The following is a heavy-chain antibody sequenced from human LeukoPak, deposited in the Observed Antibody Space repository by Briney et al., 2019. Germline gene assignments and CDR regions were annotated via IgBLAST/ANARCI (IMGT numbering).Heavy chain of an antibody. Sequence: SETLSLTCTVSGGSISSGGYYWRWIRQHPGKGLEWIGYIYYSGTTYYNPSLKSRVTISVDTSKNQFSLMLSSVTAADTAVYYCANYGSGTYRFDPWGQGTLVTVSS. V-gene: IGHV4-31*03. J-gene: IGHJ5*02. CDR1: GGSISSGGYY. D-gene: IGHD3-10*01. CDR3: ANYGSGTYRFDP. CDR2: IYYSGTT.